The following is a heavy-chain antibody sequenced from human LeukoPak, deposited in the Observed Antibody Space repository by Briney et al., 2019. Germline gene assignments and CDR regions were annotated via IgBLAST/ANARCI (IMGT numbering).Heavy chain of an antibody. D-gene: IGHD3-3*01. CDR3: AKDVRFLEWLLSY. V-gene: IGHV3-30*18. CDR1: GFTFSSYG. CDR2: ISYDGSNK. J-gene: IGHJ4*02. Sequence: GRSLRLSCAASGFTFSSYGMHWVRQAPGKGLEWVAVISYDGSNKYYADSVKGRFTISRDNSKNTPYLQMNSLRAEDTAVYYCAKDVRFLEWLLSYWGQGTLVTVSS.